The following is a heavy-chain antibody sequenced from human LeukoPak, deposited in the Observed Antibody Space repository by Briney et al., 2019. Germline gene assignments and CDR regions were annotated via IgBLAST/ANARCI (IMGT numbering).Heavy chain of an antibody. V-gene: IGHV4-59*08. CDR3: ARHDEECPGEYCFLLSFDY. J-gene: IGHJ4*01. Sequence: SETLSLTCTVSGGSINNFYWSWIRQSPGKGLEWIGYVHSSGRTDYNPSLRGRVSMSADTSKSQLSLRLTSVTAADTAVYFCARHDEECPGEYCFLLSFDYWGPGSLVTVSS. CDR2: VHSSGRT. CDR1: GGSINNFY. D-gene: IGHD2-8*02.